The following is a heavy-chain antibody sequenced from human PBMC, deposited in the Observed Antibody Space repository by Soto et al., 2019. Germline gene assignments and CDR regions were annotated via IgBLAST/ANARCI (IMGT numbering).Heavy chain of an antibody. D-gene: IGHD6-19*01. CDR1: GFTFSSYA. CDR3: TASSDWYNAFDI. CDR2: ISGRGGST. V-gene: IGHV3-23*01. Sequence: EVQLLESGGGLVQPGGSLRLSCAASGFTFSSYAMSWVRQAPGKGLEWVSAISGRGGSTYYADSVKGRFTISRDNSKTTLYLQMNSLRAEDTAVYYCTASSDWYNAFDIWGQGTMVTVSS. J-gene: IGHJ3*02.